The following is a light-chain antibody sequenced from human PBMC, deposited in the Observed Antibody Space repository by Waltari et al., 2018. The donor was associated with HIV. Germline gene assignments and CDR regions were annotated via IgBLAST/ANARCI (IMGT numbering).Light chain of an antibody. CDR3: MQSFHLNT. J-gene: IGKJ2*01. Sequence: IVMTQTPPSLSVNPRQPASISCKFSQRHLHSGGLTYLYWFLQKPGQPPHLLIYEVSNRFSGVPDRFSGSGSGTDFTLKISRVEAEDVGVYYCMQSFHLNTFGQRTKLEIK. CDR2: EVS. V-gene: IGKV2D-29*01. CDR1: QRHLHSGGLTY.